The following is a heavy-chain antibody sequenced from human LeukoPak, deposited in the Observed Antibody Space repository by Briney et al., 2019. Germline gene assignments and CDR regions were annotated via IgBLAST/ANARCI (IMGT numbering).Heavy chain of an antibody. D-gene: IGHD1-26*01. CDR3: AKAHGGSYHSGID. J-gene: IGHJ4*02. CDR1: GFTFSNYV. V-gene: IGHV3-30*04. Sequence: GGSLRLSCAASGFTFSNYVMHWVRQAPGKGLEWVTVISYDGSTKNDADSVKGRFTISRDNSKNTVFLEMNSLRPEDTAVYYCAKAHGGSYHSGIDWGQGTLVIVSS. CDR2: ISYDGSTK.